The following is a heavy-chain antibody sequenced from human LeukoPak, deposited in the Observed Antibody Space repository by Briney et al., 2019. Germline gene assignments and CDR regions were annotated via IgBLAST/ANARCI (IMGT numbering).Heavy chain of an antibody. D-gene: IGHD3-22*01. CDR2: ISGSGGST. Sequence: GGSLRLSCAASGFTFSIYAMSWVRRAPGKGLEWASAISGSGGSTYYADSVKGRFTISRDNSKNTLYLQMNSLRAEDTAVYYCAKGHSSGYYFDALDIWGQGTMVTVSS. CDR1: GFTFSIYA. V-gene: IGHV3-23*01. J-gene: IGHJ3*02. CDR3: AKGHSSGYYFDALDI.